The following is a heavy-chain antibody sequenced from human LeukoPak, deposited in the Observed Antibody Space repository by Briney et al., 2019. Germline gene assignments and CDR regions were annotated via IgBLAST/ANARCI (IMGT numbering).Heavy chain of an antibody. CDR2: IKEDGSEK. D-gene: IGHD5-18*01. Sequence: GGSLRLSCAASGLTFSNYWMSWVRQAPGKGLEWVANIKEDGSEKSYVDSVKGRFIISRDNAKNSLYLQMNSLRAEDTAVYCCVKSALSYGANWFDPWGQGTLVTVSS. J-gene: IGHJ5*02. V-gene: IGHV3-7*02. CDR3: VKSALSYGANWFDP. CDR1: GLTFSNYW.